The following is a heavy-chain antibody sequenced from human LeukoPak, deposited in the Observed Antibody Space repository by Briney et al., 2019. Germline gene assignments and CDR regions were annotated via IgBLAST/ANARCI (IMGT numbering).Heavy chain of an antibody. CDR2: IRSKAYGGTT. D-gene: IGHD2-15*01. CDR1: GFTFGDYA. J-gene: IGHJ4*02. CDR3: SRGPVAASFAY. V-gene: IGHV3-49*04. Sequence: GGSLRLSCTASGFTFGDYAMSWVRQAPGMGLEWVSFIRSKAYGGTTEYAASVKGRFTISRDDSKSIAYLQMNSLKSEDTAVYYCSRGPVAASFAYWGQGTLVTVSS.